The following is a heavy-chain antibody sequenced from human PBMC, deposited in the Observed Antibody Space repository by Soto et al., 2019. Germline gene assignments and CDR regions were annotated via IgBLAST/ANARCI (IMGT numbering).Heavy chain of an antibody. CDR2: ISGGGGTT. V-gene: IGHV3-23*01. J-gene: IGHJ5*02. D-gene: IGHD6-19*01. CDR1: GFTFSSYA. CDR3: AKVDSSTWPNWFDP. Sequence: HPGGSLRLSCAASGFTFSSYAMSWVRQAPGKGLEWVSAISGGGGTTHYADSVKGRFTISRDNSKNTLYLQMNSLRAEDTAVYYCAKVDSSTWPNWFDPWGQGTLVTVSS.